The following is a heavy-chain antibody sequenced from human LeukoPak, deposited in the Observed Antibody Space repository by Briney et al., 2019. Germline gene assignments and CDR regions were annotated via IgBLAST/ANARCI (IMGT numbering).Heavy chain of an antibody. CDR1: GFTFSSYA. V-gene: IGHV3-30-3*01. CDR2: ISYDGSNK. J-gene: IGHJ2*01. Sequence: GGSLRLSCAASGFTFSSYAMHWVRQAPGKGLEWVAVISYDGSNKYYADSVKGRFTISRDNSKNTLYLQINSLRAEDTAVYYCARKIGGAVAGNWYFDLWGRGTLVIVSS. CDR3: ARKIGGAVAGNWYFDL. D-gene: IGHD6-19*01.